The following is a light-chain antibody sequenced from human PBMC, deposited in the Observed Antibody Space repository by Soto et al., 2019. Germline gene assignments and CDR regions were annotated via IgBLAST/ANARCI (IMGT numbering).Light chain of an antibody. Sequence: DVQMTPSLSSVSAFVGDRVAITCRASQSIGNWLAWYQQKPGKAPKLLIYDASTLESGVPSRFSGSGSGTEFTLTSSSLQPDDFATYYCQQYNSYSSMFGHGTKVDIK. J-gene: IGKJ1*01. CDR3: QQYNSYSSM. CDR2: DAS. CDR1: QSIGNW. V-gene: IGKV1-5*01.